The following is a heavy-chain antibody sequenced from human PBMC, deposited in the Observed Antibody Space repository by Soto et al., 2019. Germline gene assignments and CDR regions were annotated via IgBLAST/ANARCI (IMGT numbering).Heavy chain of an antibody. CDR1: GGSISSSNW. J-gene: IGHJ4*02. CDR2: IYHSGST. D-gene: IGHD1-26*01. Sequence: QVQLQESGPGLVKPSGTLSLTCAVSGGSISSSNWWSWVRQPPGKGLEWIGEIYHSGSTNYNPSLTSRVTTSVDKSKNQLYLKLSAVTAADTAVYYCARIRVGATTRLDYWGQGTLVTVSS. V-gene: IGHV4-4*02. CDR3: ARIRVGATTRLDY.